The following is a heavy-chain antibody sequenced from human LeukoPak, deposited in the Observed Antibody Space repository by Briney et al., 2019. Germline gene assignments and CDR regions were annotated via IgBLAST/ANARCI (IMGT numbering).Heavy chain of an antibody. CDR1: GFTVTSSY. CDR2: LYRGGST. J-gene: IGHJ6*03. V-gene: IGHV3-66*01. CDR3: AKDTVKVTTIRRVPHYMDV. D-gene: IGHD5-12*01. Sequence: PGGSLRLSCAASGFTVTSSYMTWVRQAQGKGLEWVSILYRGGSTKYSESVRGRFIISRDDSKNTLFLQMNSLRAEDTAVYYCAKDTVKVTTIRRVPHYMDVWGKGTTVTVSS.